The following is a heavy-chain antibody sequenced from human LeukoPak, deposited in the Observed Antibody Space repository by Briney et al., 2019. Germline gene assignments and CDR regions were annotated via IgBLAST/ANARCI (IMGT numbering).Heavy chain of an antibody. J-gene: IGHJ4*02. CDR2: ISGSGDST. Sequence: GGSLRLSCAASGFTFSSYAMSWVRQAPGKGLEWVSSISGSGDSTYYAESVKGRFTISRDSSKNTLYLQMKSLRAEDTAMYYCAKVTLVSGNFDHWGQGTLVTVSS. CDR1: GFTFSSYA. CDR3: AKVTLVSGNFDH. D-gene: IGHD5/OR15-5a*01. V-gene: IGHV3-23*01.